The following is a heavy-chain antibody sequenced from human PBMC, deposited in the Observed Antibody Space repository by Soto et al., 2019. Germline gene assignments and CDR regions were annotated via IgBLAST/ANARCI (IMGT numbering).Heavy chain of an antibody. V-gene: IGHV3-30-3*01. J-gene: IGHJ4*02. CDR1: GFTFSSYA. CDR3: ARGANDFWSGYYLFDY. Sequence: PGGSLRLSCAASGFTFSSYAMHWVRQAPGKGLEWVAVISYDGSNKYYADSVKGRFTISRDNSKNTLYLQMNSLRAEDTAVYYCARGANDFWSGYYLFDYWGQGTLVTVSS. D-gene: IGHD3-3*01. CDR2: ISYDGSNK.